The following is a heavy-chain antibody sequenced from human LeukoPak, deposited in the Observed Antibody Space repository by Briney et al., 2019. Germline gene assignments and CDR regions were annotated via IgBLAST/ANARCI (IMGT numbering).Heavy chain of an antibody. V-gene: IGHV3-23*01. CDR1: GFTFSSYA. J-gene: IGHJ4*02. D-gene: IGHD5-24*01. CDR2: ITGSGGST. Sequence: PGGSLRLSCAASGFTFSSYAMSWVRQAPGKGLDWVSSITGSGGSTYYADSVKGRFTISRDNSKNTLFLQMTSLRAEDTAVYHCAKVYSDDGYHYPFDYWGQGTLVTVSS. CDR3: AKVYSDDGYHYPFDY.